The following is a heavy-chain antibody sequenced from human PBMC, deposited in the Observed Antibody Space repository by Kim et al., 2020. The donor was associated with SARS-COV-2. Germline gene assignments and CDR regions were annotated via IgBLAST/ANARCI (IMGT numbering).Heavy chain of an antibody. CDR2: IYHSGSF. CDR1: GGSISRGGYY. CDR3: ARVSVQSLGAFDI. V-gene: IGHV4-31*03. J-gene: IGHJ3*02. Sequence: SETLSLTCTVSGGSISRGGYYGSWISQHPGKGLEWIGYIYHSGSFYSNPSLKSRVSMSVDTSTNQFSLNLNSVTAADTGVYYCARVSVQSLGAFDIWGQGTMVTVSS. D-gene: IGHD3-10*01.